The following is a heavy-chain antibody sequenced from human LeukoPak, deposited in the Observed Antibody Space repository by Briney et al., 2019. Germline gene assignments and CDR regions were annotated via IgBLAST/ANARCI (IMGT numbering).Heavy chain of an antibody. CDR2: IISSAWSI. Sequence: PGGSLTLSCAVSRFTFSDYYMTWIRQAPGKALEWVSYIISSAWSIYYGDSVKGRFTISRDNCKNTLYLQMGSLRPEDTALYHCARDLRSGAYYYFYMDVWGNGTTVVVSS. D-gene: IGHD3-3*01. CDR3: ARDLRSGAYYYFYMDV. CDR1: RFTFSDYY. V-gene: IGHV3-11*04. J-gene: IGHJ6*03.